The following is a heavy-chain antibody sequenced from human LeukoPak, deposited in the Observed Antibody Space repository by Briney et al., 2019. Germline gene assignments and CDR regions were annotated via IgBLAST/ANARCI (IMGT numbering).Heavy chain of an antibody. V-gene: IGHV3-64*01. CDR2: ISSNGGST. Sequence: GGSLRLSCAASGFTFSSYAMHWVRQAPGKGLEYVSAISSNGGSTYYANSVKGRFTISRDNSKNTLYLQMGSLRAEDMAVYYCASSQLLWFGELNYYFDYWGQGTLVTVSS. D-gene: IGHD3-10*01. J-gene: IGHJ4*02. CDR1: GFTFSSYA. CDR3: ASSQLLWFGELNYYFDY.